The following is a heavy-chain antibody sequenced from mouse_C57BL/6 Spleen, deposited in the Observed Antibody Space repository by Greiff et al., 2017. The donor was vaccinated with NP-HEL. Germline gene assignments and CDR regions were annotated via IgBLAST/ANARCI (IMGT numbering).Heavy chain of an antibody. CDR2: ISYDGSN. J-gene: IGHJ2*01. Sequence: EVQLQESGPGLVKPSQSLSLTCSVTGYSITSGYYWNWIRQFPGNKLEWMGYISYDGSNNYNPSLKNRISITRDTSKNQFFLKLNSVTTEDTATYYCARGGDYYGSSWDYWGQGTTLTVSS. D-gene: IGHD1-1*01. V-gene: IGHV3-6*01. CDR3: ARGGDYYGSSWDY. CDR1: GYSITSGYY.